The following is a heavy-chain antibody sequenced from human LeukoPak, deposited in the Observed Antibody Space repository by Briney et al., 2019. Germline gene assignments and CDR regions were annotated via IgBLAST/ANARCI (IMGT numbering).Heavy chain of an antibody. D-gene: IGHD2-8*01. J-gene: IGHJ4*02. V-gene: IGHV3-30*19. CDR3: ARDPTYVTSYYFDY. CDR1: GFTFSNYG. Sequence: GGSLRLSCAASGFTFSNYGMHWVRQAPGKGLEWVAVTSYDESNKFYADSVKGRFTISRDNFKNTLFLQMNSLRVEDTAIYYCARDPTYVTSYYFDYWGQGSLVTVSS. CDR2: TSYDESNK.